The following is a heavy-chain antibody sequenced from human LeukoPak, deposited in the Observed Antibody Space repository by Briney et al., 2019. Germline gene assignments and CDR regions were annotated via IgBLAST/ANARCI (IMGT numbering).Heavy chain of an antibody. D-gene: IGHD6-13*01. CDR2: ISSSSSYI. CDR3: ARDYSSPGNFDY. V-gene: IGHV3-21*01. CDR1: GFTFSSYS. Sequence: KTGGSLRLSCAASGFTFSSYSMTWVRQAPGKGLEWVSSISSSSSYIYYADSVKGRFTISRDNAKNSLYLQMNSLRAEDTAVYYCARDYSSPGNFDYWGQGTLVTVSS. J-gene: IGHJ4*02.